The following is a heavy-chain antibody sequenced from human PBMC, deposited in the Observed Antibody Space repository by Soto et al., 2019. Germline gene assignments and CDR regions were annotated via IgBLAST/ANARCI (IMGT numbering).Heavy chain of an antibody. Sequence: ETLSLTCTVSGGSVSSGSYYWSWIRQPPGKGLEWIGYIYYSGSTNYNPSLKSRVTISVDTSKNQFSLKLSSVTAADTAVYYCARDGRTFGDPLDYWGQGTLVTVSS. V-gene: IGHV4-61*01. J-gene: IGHJ4*02. CDR2: IYYSGST. D-gene: IGHD2-21*02. CDR3: ARDGRTFGDPLDY. CDR1: GGSVSSGSYY.